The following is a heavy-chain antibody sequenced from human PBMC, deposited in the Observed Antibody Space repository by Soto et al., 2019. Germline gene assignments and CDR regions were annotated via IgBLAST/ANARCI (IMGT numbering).Heavy chain of an antibody. J-gene: IGHJ1*01. Sequence: DVQLVESGGGLVQPGVSLRLSCVASGLIVSDHYMDWVRQAPGQGLEWVGRSNIRAEYYTTIYAASVRGRFTISRDDSKNSLLLQMSSLKIEDTVVYYCTGGATGRAPFQRWGQGTLVTVSS. CDR2: SNIRAEYYTT. CDR3: TGGATGRAPFQR. V-gene: IGHV3-72*01. D-gene: IGHD6-13*01. CDR1: GLIVSDHY.